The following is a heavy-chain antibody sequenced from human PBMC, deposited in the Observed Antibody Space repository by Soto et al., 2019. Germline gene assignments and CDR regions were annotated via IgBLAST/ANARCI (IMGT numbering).Heavy chain of an antibody. CDR2: IYYSGST. V-gene: IGHV4-59*01. J-gene: IGHJ6*02. Sequence: PSETLSLTCTVSGGSISSYYWSWIRQPPGKGLEWIGYIYYSGSTNYNPSLKSRVTISVDTSKNQFSLKLSSVTAADTAVYYCARERYYGMDVWGQGTTVTVPS. CDR1: GGSISSYY. CDR3: ARERYYGMDV.